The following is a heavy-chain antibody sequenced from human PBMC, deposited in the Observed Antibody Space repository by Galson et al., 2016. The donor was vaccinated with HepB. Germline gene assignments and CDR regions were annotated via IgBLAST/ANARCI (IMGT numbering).Heavy chain of an antibody. CDR1: GFTFSNYD. J-gene: IGHJ4*02. CDR2: IRGSGTST. D-gene: IGHD2-2*01. CDR3: ARTIVAVPGANDYFDY. Sequence: SLRLSCAASGFTFSNYDMSWVRQAPGKGLEWVSGIRGSGTSTYYADSVKGRFTISRDNAKNALYLQMNSLRAEDTAVYYCARTIVAVPGANDYFDYWGQGTLVTVSS. V-gene: IGHV3-23*01.